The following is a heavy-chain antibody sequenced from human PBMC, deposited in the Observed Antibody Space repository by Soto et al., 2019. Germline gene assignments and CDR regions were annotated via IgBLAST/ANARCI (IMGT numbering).Heavy chain of an antibody. V-gene: IGHV3-73*01. CDR2: MRSKGNNYAT. Sequence: EVQLVESGGGMVQPGGSLKLSCTASGFTFSGSAVLWVRQASGKGLEWLGRMRSKGNNYATAYAASVKGRIIISRDDSKNMASQQMDSLKPEDTAVYYCGSSSSGWYLDYWGQGTLVTVSS. CDR3: GSSSSGWYLDY. CDR1: GFTFSGSA. D-gene: IGHD6-19*01. J-gene: IGHJ4*02.